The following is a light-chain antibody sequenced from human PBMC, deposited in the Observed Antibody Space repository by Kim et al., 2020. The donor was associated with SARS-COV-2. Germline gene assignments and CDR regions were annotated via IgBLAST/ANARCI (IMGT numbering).Light chain of an antibody. CDR2: QDS. Sequence: SYELTQPPSVSVSPGQTASITCSGDKLGDKYACWYQQKPGQSPVLVLYQDSKRPSGIPERFSGSNSGNTATLTISGPQAMDDADYYCQAWDSSTVVFRG. CDR3: QAWDSSTVV. V-gene: IGLV3-1*01. J-gene: IGLJ2*01. CDR1: KLGDKY.